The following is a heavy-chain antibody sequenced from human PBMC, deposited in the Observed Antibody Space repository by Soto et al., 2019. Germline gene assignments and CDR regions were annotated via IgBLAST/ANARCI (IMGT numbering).Heavy chain of an antibody. J-gene: IGHJ5*02. V-gene: IGHV4-61*01. CDR2: IYFSGST. CDR3: ATSNWFDP. CDR1: GGSVSGGSYY. Sequence: PSETLSLTCTVSGGSVSGGSYYWNWIRQPPGKGLEWIGYIYFSGSTNYNPSLKSRVTMSIDTSKNQFSLKLSSVSATDTAVYYCATSNWFDPWGQGTLVTVSS.